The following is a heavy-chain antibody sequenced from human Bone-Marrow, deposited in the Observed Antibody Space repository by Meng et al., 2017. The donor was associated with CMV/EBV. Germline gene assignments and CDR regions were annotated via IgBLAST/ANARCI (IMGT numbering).Heavy chain of an antibody. Sequence: LRLSCTASGLRLTNAWMAWVRQAPGKGLEWVGRIRSKTDGGITEYAAPVKDRFTISRVESTNTLYLQINRLKIEDTAMYFCTDIGRWGQGTLVTVSS. CDR1: GLRLTNAW. V-gene: IGHV3-15*01. CDR3: TDIGR. CDR2: IRSKTDGGIT. J-gene: IGHJ4*02.